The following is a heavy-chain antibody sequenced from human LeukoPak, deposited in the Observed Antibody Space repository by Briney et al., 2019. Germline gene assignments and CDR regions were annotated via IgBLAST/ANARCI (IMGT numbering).Heavy chain of an antibody. CDR1: GYTFTVYY. CDR3: ARGWVVPAASTSPDFDY. Sequence: ASVKVSSKASGYTFTVYYMHWVRQAPGQGLEWMGWINPNSGGTNYTQKFQGWVTMTRDTSISTAYMELSRLRSDDTAVYYCARGWVVPAASTSPDFDYWGQGTLVTVSS. CDR2: INPNSGGT. J-gene: IGHJ4*02. V-gene: IGHV1-2*04. D-gene: IGHD2-2*01.